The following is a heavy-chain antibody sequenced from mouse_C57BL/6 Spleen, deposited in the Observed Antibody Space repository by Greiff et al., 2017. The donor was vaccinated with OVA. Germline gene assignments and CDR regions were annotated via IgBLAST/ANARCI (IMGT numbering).Heavy chain of an antibody. CDR3: AKDPLGNYEGFDY. Sequence: VQLQESGAELVKPGASVKISCKASGYAFSSYWMNWVRQRPGKGLEWIGQIYPGDGDTNYNGKFKGKATLTADKSSSTAYMQLSSLTSEDSAVYFCAKDPLGNYEGFDYWGQGTTLTVSS. J-gene: IGHJ2*01. CDR2: IYPGDGDT. V-gene: IGHV1-80*01. D-gene: IGHD2-4*01. CDR1: GYAFSSYW.